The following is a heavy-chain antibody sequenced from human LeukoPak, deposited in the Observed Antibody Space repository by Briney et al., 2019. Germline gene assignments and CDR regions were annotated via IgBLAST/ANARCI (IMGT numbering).Heavy chain of an antibody. J-gene: IGHJ4*02. V-gene: IGHV3-48*03. CDR3: TTENNWDYDFWSGYYMGPIHRDC. CDR1: GFTFSVFE. D-gene: IGHD3-3*01. Sequence: GGSLRLSCAASGFTFSVFELNWVRQAPGKGLEWVSYISSSGSTIYYADSMKGRFTISRDNAKNSLYLQMNSLKTEDTAVYYCTTENNWDYDFWSGYYMGPIHRDCWGQGTLVTVSS. CDR2: ISSSGSTI.